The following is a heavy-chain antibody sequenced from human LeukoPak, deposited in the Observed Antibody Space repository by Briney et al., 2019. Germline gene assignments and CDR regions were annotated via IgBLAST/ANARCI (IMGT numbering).Heavy chain of an antibody. CDR3: ARRGRGYSGYEPIPFDY. CDR1: GGSFSGYY. D-gene: IGHD5-12*01. Sequence: SETLSLTCAVYGGSFSGYYWSWIRQPPGKGLEWIGEINHSGSTNYNPSLKSRVTISVDTSKNQFSLKLSSVTAADTAVYYCARRGRGYSGYEPIPFDYWGQGTLVTVSS. CDR2: INHSGST. J-gene: IGHJ4*02. V-gene: IGHV4-34*01.